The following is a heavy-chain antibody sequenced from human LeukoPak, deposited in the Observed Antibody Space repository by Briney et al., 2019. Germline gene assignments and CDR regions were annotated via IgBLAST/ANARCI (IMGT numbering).Heavy chain of an antibody. CDR3: ATLSGYYLN. Sequence: GGSLRLSCAASGFTFSNYAMNWVRQAPGKGLEWVSTISGSGGSTYYADSAKGRFTISRDNSKNTLYLQMNSLRAEDTAVYYCATLSGYYLNWGQGTLVTVSS. CDR1: GFTFSNYA. V-gene: IGHV3-23*01. D-gene: IGHD3-22*01. CDR2: ISGSGGST. J-gene: IGHJ4*02.